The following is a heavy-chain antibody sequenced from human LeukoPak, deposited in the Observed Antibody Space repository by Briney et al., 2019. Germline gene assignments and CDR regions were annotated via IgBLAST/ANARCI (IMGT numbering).Heavy chain of an antibody. CDR2: ISYDGSNK. D-gene: IGHD3-10*01. CDR3: AKDHWFGELLPVYFDY. CDR1: GFTFSSYG. J-gene: IGHJ4*02. Sequence: PGGSLRLSCAASGFTFSSYGMHWVRQAPGKGLEWVAVISYDGSNKYYADSVKGRFTISRDNSKNMLYLQMNSLRAEDTAVYYCAKDHWFGELLPVYFDYWGQGTLVTVSS. V-gene: IGHV3-30*18.